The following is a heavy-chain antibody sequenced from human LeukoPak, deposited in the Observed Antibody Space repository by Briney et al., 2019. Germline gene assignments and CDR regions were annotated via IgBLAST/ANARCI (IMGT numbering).Heavy chain of an antibody. CDR3: AREMRRITIFVSGNWFDP. CDR1: GGSISSSSYY. V-gene: IGHV4-39*02. Sequence: PSETLSLTCSVSGGSISSSSYYWGWIRQPPGKGLEWIGSIFYSGTTYYNPSLKSRVTISIDTSKNQFSLKLSSVTAADTAVYYCAREMRRITIFVSGNWFDPWGQGTLVTVSS. CDR2: IFYSGTT. J-gene: IGHJ5*02. D-gene: IGHD3-3*01.